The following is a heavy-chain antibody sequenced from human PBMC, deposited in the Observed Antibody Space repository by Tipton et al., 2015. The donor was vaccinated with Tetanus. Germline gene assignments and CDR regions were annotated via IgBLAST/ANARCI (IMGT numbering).Heavy chain of an antibody. CDR1: GGSITPYY. V-gene: IGHV4-59*08. Sequence: TLSLTCTVSGGSITPYYWSWIRQSSGKGLEWIGYIYHSGSTNYNPSLKSRVTISVDTSKNQFSLSLRSVTAADTAVFYCAGLYYYDSASYPLYWGQGTLVTVSS. CDR3: AGLYYYDSASYPLY. D-gene: IGHD3-10*01. CDR2: IYHSGST. J-gene: IGHJ4*02.